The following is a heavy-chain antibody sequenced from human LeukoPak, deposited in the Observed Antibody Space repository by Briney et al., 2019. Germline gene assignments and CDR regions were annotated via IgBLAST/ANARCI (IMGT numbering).Heavy chain of an antibody. Sequence: PSETLSLTCTVSGGSISSSSYYWGWIRQPPGKGLEWIGSIYHSGSTYYNPSLKSRVTISVDTSKNQFSLKLSSVTAADTAVYYCARGLPSGEDYWGQGTLVTVSS. D-gene: IGHD6-19*01. CDR3: ARGLPSGEDY. CDR1: GGSISSSSYY. V-gene: IGHV4-39*07. J-gene: IGHJ4*02. CDR2: IYHSGST.